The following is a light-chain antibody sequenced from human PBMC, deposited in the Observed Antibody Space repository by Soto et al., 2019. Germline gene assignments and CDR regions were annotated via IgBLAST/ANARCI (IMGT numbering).Light chain of an antibody. Sequence: DIQLTQSPSFLSASVGDRVTITCRASQGISSYVAWYQQKPGKAPKLLIYGASTLQSGVPSRFSGSGCGTEVTLTISSLQPEDFATYYCQQLYRYPYTFGQGTRLEIK. V-gene: IGKV1-9*01. CDR1: QGISSY. J-gene: IGKJ2*01. CDR2: GAS. CDR3: QQLYRYPYT.